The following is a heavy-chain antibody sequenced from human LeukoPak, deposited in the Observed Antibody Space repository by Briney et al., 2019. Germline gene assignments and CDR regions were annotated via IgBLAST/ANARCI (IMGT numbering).Heavy chain of an antibody. Sequence: SETLSLTCTVSGGSVSSGSYYWSWIRQPPGKGLEWIGYIYYSGSTNYNPSLKSRVTISVDTSKNQFSLKLSSVTAADTAVYYCARGSPTYYDFWSGYSKNWFDPWGQGTLVTVSS. V-gene: IGHV4-61*01. CDR2: IYYSGST. CDR1: GGSVSSGSYY. J-gene: IGHJ5*02. D-gene: IGHD3-3*01. CDR3: ARGSPTYYDFWSGYSKNWFDP.